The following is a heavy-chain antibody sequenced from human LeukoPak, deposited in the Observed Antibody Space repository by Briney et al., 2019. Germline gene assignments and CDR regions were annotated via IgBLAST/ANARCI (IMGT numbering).Heavy chain of an antibody. D-gene: IGHD5-18*01. CDR2: INPNSGGT. V-gene: IGHV1-2*04. CDR3: ARRNLVNTPIIRGAGHCFDP. Sequence: ASVKVSCKASGYTFTDSYMHWLRQAPGQGLEWMGWINPNSGGTTYAQKFQGWVTMTMDTSISTAYMELSRLTSDDTAVYYCARRNLVNTPIIRGAGHCFDPWGQGTLVTVSS. CDR1: GYTFTDSY. J-gene: IGHJ5*02.